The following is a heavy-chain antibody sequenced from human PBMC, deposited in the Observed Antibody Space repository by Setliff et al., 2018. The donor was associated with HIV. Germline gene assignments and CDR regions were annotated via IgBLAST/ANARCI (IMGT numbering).Heavy chain of an antibody. Sequence: PGGSLRLSCAASAFTFSNYNIHWVRQAPGKGLEWVAFISFDGTIKYYGGSVKGRFTISRDNAKNSLYLQMNSLGAEDTAVYYCASIELAAMVPVDYWGQGTLVTVSS. D-gene: IGHD3-10*01. CDR1: AFTFSNYN. V-gene: IGHV3-30*04. CDR3: ASIELAAMVPVDY. J-gene: IGHJ4*02. CDR2: ISFDGTIK.